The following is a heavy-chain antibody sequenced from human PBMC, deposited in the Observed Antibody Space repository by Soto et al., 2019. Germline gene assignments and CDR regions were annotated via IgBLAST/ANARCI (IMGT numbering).Heavy chain of an antibody. CDR3: ARVGCSGGSCYAVDS. CDR2: INPSSST. D-gene: IGHD2-15*01. J-gene: IGHJ4*02. CDR1: GYSFTSYY. V-gene: IGHV1-46*01. Sequence: QVQLVQSGAEVKKPGASVKVSCKASGYSFTSYYIHWVRQAPGQGLEWMGIINPSSSTTYAQKFQGRVTMTRDTSTSTVYMALSSLRSEDTAVYYCARVGCSGGSCYAVDSWGQGTLVTVSS.